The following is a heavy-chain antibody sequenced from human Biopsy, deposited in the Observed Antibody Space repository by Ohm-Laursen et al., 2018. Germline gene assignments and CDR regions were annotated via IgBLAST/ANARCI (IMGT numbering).Heavy chain of an antibody. V-gene: IGHV1-24*01. Sequence: SVKVSCKVSGYSLTELSMHWVRQAPGQGLEWMGGFAPENGRIVYSQKFQGRVTMTEDASTSTAYMEVWRLRSDDTAVYYCAADINVWNVNYWGQGTQVIVSS. CDR2: FAPENGRI. D-gene: IGHD1-1*01. CDR1: GYSLTELS. J-gene: IGHJ4*02. CDR3: AADINVWNVNY.